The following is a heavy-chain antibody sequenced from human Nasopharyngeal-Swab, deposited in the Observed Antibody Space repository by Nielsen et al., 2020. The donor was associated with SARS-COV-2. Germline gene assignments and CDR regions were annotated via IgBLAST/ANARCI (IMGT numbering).Heavy chain of an antibody. J-gene: IGHJ6*02. Sequence: GESLKISCAASGFTFSNAWMSLVRQAPGKGLEWVGRIKSKTDGGTTDYAAPVKGRFTISRDDSKNTLYLQMNSLKTEDTAVYYCTTDLCSSTSCYGPFYYYYYGMDVWGQGTTVTVSS. V-gene: IGHV3-15*01. CDR2: IKSKTDGGTT. D-gene: IGHD2-2*01. CDR3: TTDLCSSTSCYGPFYYYYYGMDV. CDR1: GFTFSNAW.